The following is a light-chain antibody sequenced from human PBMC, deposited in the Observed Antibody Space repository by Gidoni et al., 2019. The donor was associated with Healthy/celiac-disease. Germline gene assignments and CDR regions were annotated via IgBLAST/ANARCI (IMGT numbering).Light chain of an antibody. J-gene: IGKJ2*01. CDR3: QQRSNWPHYT. CDR1: QSVSSY. Sequence: EIVLTQSPATLSLSPGERATLSCRASQSVSSYLAWYEQKPGQDPRLSSYDASNRATCSPARFSGSGSGTDFTITISSLEPEDFAVYYCQQRSNWPHYTFXXXTKLEIK. V-gene: IGKV3-11*01. CDR2: DAS.